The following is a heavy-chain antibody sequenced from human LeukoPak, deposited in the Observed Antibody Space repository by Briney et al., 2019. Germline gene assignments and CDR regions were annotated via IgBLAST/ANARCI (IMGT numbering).Heavy chain of an antibody. CDR2: ISGSDGHT. CDR3: AKVPWVGTIT. J-gene: IGHJ4*02. D-gene: IGHD1-26*01. V-gene: IGHV3-23*01. Sequence: GGSLRLSCAASGFTLSDYAMNWVRQAPGEGLEWLSAISGSDGHTFYADSVKGRFTLSRDNSKDTLYLQMNNLRADDTAIYYCAKVPWVGTITWGQGTLVIVSS. CDR1: GFTLSDYA.